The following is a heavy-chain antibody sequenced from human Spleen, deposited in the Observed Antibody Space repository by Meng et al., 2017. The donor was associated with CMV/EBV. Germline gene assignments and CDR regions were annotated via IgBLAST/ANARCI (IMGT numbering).Heavy chain of an antibody. CDR3: GRDQWGPAN. J-gene: IGHJ4*02. Sequence: ETLSLTFSVSGGSLRSFYWSWIRQPPGKGLEWVSLISDGGSAYYADSVKGRFTISRDNAKNTLYLQMNSLRAEDTAVYYCGRDQWGPANWGQGTLVTVSS. V-gene: IGHV3-53*01. CDR2: ISDGGSA. CDR1: GGSLRSFY. D-gene: IGHD2-2*01.